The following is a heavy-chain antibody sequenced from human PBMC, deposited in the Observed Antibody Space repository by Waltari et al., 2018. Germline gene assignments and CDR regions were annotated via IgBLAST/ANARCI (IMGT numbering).Heavy chain of an antibody. D-gene: IGHD6-19*01. V-gene: IGHV4-34*01. J-gene: IGHJ3*02. CDR1: GGSFSGYY. Sequence: QVQLQQWGAGLLKPSETLSLTCAVYGGSFSGYYWSWIRQPPGKGLEWIGEINHSGSTNYNPSIKSRVTISVDTSKNQFSLKLSSVTAADTAVYYCARVSYSSGWYAGTNAFDIWGQGTMVTVSS. CDR2: INHSGST. CDR3: ARVSYSSGWYAGTNAFDI.